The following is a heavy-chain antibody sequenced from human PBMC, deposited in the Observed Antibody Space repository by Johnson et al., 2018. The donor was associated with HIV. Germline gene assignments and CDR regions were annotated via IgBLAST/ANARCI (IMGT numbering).Heavy chain of an antibody. CDR3: ARGRGGYWSDAFDI. Sequence: VQLVESGGGLIQPVGSLRLSCAASGFTFSSYDIHWVRQATRKGLEWVSVIYSGGNTYYADYVKGRFTISRDNSKNTLYLQMNSLRVEDTAVYYCARGRGGYWSDAFDIWGQGTMVAVYS. J-gene: IGHJ3*02. D-gene: IGHD2-21*02. V-gene: IGHV3-66*01. CDR2: IYSGGNT. CDR1: GFTFSSYD.